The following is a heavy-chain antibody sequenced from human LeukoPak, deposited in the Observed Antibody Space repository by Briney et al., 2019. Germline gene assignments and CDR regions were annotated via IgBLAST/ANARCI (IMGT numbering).Heavy chain of an antibody. D-gene: IGHD3-10*01. Sequence: ASVKVSCKASGGTFSSYAISWVRQAPGQGLEWMGGIIPIFGTANYAQKLQGRVTITADESTSTAYMELSSLRSEDTAVYYCASDLAPLLWFGELTPWGQGTLVTVSS. V-gene: IGHV1-69*13. CDR2: IIPIFGTA. CDR3: ASDLAPLLWFGELTP. J-gene: IGHJ5*02. CDR1: GGTFSSYA.